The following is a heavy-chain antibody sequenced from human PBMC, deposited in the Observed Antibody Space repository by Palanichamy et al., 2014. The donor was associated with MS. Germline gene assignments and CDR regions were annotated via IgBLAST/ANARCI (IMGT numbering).Heavy chain of an antibody. V-gene: IGHV1-3*01. J-gene: IGHJ5*02. Sequence: QVQLVQSGAEVKKPGASVKVSCKASGYAFTDYAIHWVRQAPGQRLEWMGWINASNGNTKYSQKFQSRVTITRDTSADTAYMELSSLRSEDTALYYCAREHDSWSGYSFDLWGQGTLVTASS. D-gene: IGHD3-3*01. CDR3: AREHDSWSGYSFDL. CDR2: INASNGNT. CDR1: GYAFTDYA.